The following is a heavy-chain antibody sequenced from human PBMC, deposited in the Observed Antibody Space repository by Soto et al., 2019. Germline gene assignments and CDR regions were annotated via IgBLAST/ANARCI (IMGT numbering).Heavy chain of an antibody. V-gene: IGHV4-34*01. CDR2: IYYSWST. Sequence: SETLSLTCAVYGGSFSGYYWTWIRQPPGKGLEWIGSIYYSWSTYYNPSLKSLVTISVDTSKNQFSLKLSSVTAADTAVYYCARHELLVPAAAFDYWGQGTLVTVPQ. J-gene: IGHJ4*02. CDR3: ARHELLVPAAAFDY. CDR1: GGSFSGYY. D-gene: IGHD2-2*01.